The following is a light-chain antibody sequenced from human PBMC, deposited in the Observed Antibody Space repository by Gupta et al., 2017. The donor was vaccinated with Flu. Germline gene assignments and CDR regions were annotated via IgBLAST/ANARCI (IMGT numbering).Light chain of an antibody. V-gene: IGLV1-44*01. CDR2: RNN. CDR1: SSNIGSNP. CDR3: QASDDSRKGGV. J-gene: IGLJ2*01. Sequence: QSVLTQPPSASGTPVQRVTISCSGSSSNIGSNPVHWYQQRPGPAPKLLIYRNNQRPSGVPERFSGSKSGTSASLTISGLQAEDEADYYCQASDDSRKGGVFGGGTKLTVL.